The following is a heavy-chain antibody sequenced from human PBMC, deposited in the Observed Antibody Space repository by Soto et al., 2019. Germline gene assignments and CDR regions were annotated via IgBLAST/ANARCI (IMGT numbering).Heavy chain of an antibody. Sequence: EVQLSGSGGGLVQPGGSLRLSCAASGFTFSSYAMSWVRQAPGKGLEWVSAISGSSTSKYYADSVKGRFTISRDNSKNTLYLQMNSLRDEDTAVYYCAKDPSSGFAMENYFDYWGQGTLVTVSS. CDR2: ISGSSTSK. CDR1: GFTFSSYA. V-gene: IGHV3-23*01. J-gene: IGHJ4*02. D-gene: IGHD3-10*01. CDR3: AKDPSSGFAMENYFDY.